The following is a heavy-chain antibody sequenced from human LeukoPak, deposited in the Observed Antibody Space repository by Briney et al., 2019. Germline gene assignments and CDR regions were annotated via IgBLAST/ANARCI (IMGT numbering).Heavy chain of an antibody. J-gene: IGHJ4*02. D-gene: IGHD3-10*01. CDR1: GFTFRTYW. CDR2: IKLDGSEK. CDR3: AGARGAHLFDY. Sequence: GGSLRLSCAASGFTFRTYWMSWVRQAPGKGLEWVANIKLDGSEKYYVDSVKGRFTISRDNAMNSLYLQMNSLRAEDTAVYYCAGARGAHLFDYWGQGTLVTV. V-gene: IGHV3-7*01.